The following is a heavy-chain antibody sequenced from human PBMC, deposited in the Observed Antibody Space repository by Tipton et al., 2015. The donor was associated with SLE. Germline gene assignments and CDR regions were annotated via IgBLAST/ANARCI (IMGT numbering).Heavy chain of an antibody. Sequence: GSLRLSCAASGFTFSSYAMSWVRQAPGKGLEWVSAISGSGGSTYYADSVKGRFTISRDNSKNTLYLQMNSLRAEDTAVYYCVRIAAWDHDAFDIWGQGTMVTVSS. CDR2: ISGSGGST. J-gene: IGHJ3*02. V-gene: IGHV3-23*01. CDR3: VRIAAWDHDAFDI. D-gene: IGHD6-13*01. CDR1: GFTFSSYA.